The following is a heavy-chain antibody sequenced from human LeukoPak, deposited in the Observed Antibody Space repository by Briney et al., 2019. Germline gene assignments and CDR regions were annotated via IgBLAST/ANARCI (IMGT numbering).Heavy chain of an antibody. J-gene: IGHJ4*02. D-gene: IGHD2-2*01. CDR3: ATGNSSTSSDFDY. V-gene: IGHV1-8*03. CDR2: MNPNSANT. CDR1: GYTFTNYD. Sequence: GASVKVSCKASGYTFTNYDINWVRQATGQGLEWMGWMNPNSANTGYAQKFQGRVTITRNTSISTAYMELSSLRSEDTAVYYCATGNSSTSSDFDYWGQGTLVTVSS.